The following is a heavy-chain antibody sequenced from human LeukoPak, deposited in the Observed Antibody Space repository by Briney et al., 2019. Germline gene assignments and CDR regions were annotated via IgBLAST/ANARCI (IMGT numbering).Heavy chain of an antibody. CDR3: AKGSGSYYIPSFDY. D-gene: IGHD3-10*01. V-gene: IGHV3-23*01. CDR1: GFTFSGYA. CDR2: ISGSGGST. Sequence: PGGSLRLSCAASGFTFSGYAMSWVRQAPGKGLEWVSAISGSGGSTYYADSVKGRFTISRDNSKNTLYLQMNSLRAEDTAVYYCAKGSGSYYIPSFDYWGQGTLVTVSS. J-gene: IGHJ4*02.